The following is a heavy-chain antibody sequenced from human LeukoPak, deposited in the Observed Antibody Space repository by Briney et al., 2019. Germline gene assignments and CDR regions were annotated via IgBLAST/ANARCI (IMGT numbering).Heavy chain of an antibody. CDR2: IKRETDGGTT. D-gene: IGHD6-25*01. Sequence: GGSLRLSCAASGFTFSNAWMTWVRQAPGKGLEWVGRIKRETDGGTTDYAAPVKGRFTISRDDSKNTLYLQMNSLKTEDTAAYYCTSTLAAWGQGTLVTVSS. CDR3: TSTLAA. V-gene: IGHV3-15*01. J-gene: IGHJ4*02. CDR1: GFTFSNAW.